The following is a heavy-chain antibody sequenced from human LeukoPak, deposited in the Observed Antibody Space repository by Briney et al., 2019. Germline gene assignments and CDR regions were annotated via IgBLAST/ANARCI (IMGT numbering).Heavy chain of an antibody. V-gene: IGHV4-59*01. Sequence: SSETLSLTCTVSGGSISSYYWSWIRQPPGKGLEWIGYIYYSGSTNYNPSLKSRVTISVDTSKNQFSLKLSSVTAADTAVYYCARGKLLYYDSSGYPESAFDIWGQGTMVTVSS. CDR2: IYYSGST. CDR1: GGSISSYY. J-gene: IGHJ3*02. D-gene: IGHD3-22*01. CDR3: ARGKLLYYDSSGYPESAFDI.